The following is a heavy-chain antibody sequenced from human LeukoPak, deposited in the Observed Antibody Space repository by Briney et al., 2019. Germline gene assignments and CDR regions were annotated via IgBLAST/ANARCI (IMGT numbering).Heavy chain of an antibody. CDR2: IRYDGSNK. J-gene: IGHJ4*02. CDR3: TKDSPILLYDGTHYFDY. CDR1: GFTFSSYG. V-gene: IGHV3-30*02. Sequence: GGSLRLSCAASGFTFSSYGMHWVRQAPGKGLEWVAFIRYDGSNKYYADSVKGRFTISRDNSKNTLHLQMNSLRAEDTAVYYCTKDSPILLYDGTHYFDYWGQGTLVTVSS. D-gene: IGHD3-16*02.